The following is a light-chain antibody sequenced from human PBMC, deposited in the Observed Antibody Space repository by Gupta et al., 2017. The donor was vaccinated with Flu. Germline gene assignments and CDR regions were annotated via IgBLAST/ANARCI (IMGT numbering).Light chain of an antibody. Sequence: ERATLSCRASQNVYSFLAWYQQIPGQAPRLLMYDASNRATGIPARFSGSGSGIDFTLTISSLEPEDSAVYYCQQRNFWPIYTFGQGTKLEIK. CDR1: QNVYSF. CDR2: DAS. V-gene: IGKV3-11*01. CDR3: QQRNFWPIYT. J-gene: IGKJ2*01.